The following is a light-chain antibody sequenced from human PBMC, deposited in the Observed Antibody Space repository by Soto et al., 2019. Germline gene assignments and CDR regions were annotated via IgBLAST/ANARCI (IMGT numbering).Light chain of an antibody. CDR3: TSYAGSNIPVV. V-gene: IGLV2-8*01. CDR2: EVS. J-gene: IGLJ2*01. CDR1: SSDVGGYNF. Sequence: QSALTQAPSASGSPGQSVTISCTGTSSDVGGYNFVSWYQQHPGKAPKLMIYEVSKRPSGVPDRFSGSKSGNTASLTVSGLQAADEADYYCTSYAGSNIPVVFGGGTKLTVL.